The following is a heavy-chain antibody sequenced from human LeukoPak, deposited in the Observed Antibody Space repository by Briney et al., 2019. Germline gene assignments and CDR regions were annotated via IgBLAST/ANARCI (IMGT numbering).Heavy chain of an antibody. J-gene: IGHJ4*02. CDR3: ARDAPRSSSWYGLRDY. CDR2: IYYSGST. Sequence: ETLSLTCTVSGGSISSYYWSWIRQPPGKGLEWIGYIYYSGSTNYNPSLKSRVTISVDTSKNQFSLKLSSVTAADTAVYYCARDAPRSSSWYGLRDYWGQGTLVTVSS. V-gene: IGHV4-59*01. D-gene: IGHD6-13*01. CDR1: GGSISSYY.